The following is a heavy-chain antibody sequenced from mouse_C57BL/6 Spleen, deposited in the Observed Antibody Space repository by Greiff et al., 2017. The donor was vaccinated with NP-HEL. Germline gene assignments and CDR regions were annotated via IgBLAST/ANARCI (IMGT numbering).Heavy chain of an antibody. CDR2: IDPSDSET. Sequence: QVHVKQPGAELVRPGSSVKLSCKASGYTFTSYWMHWVKQRPIQGLEWIGNIDPSDSETHYNQKFKDKATLTVDKSSSTAYMQLSSLTSEDSAVYYCARSSSYPSYAMDYWGQGTSVTVSS. D-gene: IGHD1-1*01. CDR1: GYTFTSYW. J-gene: IGHJ4*01. CDR3: ARSSSYPSYAMDY. V-gene: IGHV1-52*01.